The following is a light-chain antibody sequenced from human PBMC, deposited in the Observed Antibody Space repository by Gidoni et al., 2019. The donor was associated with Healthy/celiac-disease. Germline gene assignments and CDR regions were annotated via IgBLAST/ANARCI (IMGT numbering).Light chain of an antibody. CDR2: GTS. CDR3: HQYNNWPYT. V-gene: IGKV3-15*01. J-gene: IGKJ2*01. CDR1: QSVSSN. Sequence: EVVMTQSPATLSVSPGERATLPCRASQSVSSNLAWYQQEPGQAPRLLIYGTSTRATGIPARFSGSGSGTEFTLTISSLQSEDFAVYYCHQYNNWPYTFGQGTKLEIK.